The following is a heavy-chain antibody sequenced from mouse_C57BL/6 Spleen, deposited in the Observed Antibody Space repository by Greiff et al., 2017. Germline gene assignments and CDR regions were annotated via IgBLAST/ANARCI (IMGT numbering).Heavy chain of an antibody. CDR3: TRAMTMVTTTGFAY. V-gene: IGHV1-5*01. J-gene: IGHJ3*01. CDR1: GYTFTSYW. CDR2: IYPGNSDT. Sequence: VQLQQSGTVLARPGASVKMSCKTSGYTFTSYWMHWVKQRPGQGLEWIGAIYPGNSDTSYNQKFKGKAKLTAVTSASTAYMELSSLTNEDSAVYYCTRAMTMVTTTGFAYWGQGTLVTVSA. D-gene: IGHD2-2*01.